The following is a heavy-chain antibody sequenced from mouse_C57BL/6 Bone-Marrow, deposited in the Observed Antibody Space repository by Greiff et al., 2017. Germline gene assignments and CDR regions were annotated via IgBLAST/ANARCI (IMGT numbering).Heavy chain of an antibody. J-gene: IGHJ2*01. CDR2: FYPGSGSI. D-gene: IGHD2-4*01. CDR3: ARHERYYDYEGYFDY. V-gene: IGHV1-62-2*01. Sequence: QVHVKQSGAELVKPGASVKLSCKASGYIFTEYTIHWVKQRSGQGLEWIGWFYPGSGSIKYNERFKDKATLTADQSSNTVYMELSRLTSEDCAVYFGARHERYYDYEGYFDYWGQGTTLTVSS. CDR1: GYIFTEYT.